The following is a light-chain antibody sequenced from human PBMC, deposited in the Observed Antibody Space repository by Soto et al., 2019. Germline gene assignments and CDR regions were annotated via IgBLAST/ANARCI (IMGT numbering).Light chain of an antibody. V-gene: IGLV2-14*03. CDR3: SSHTISDTLV. J-gene: IGLJ2*01. CDR1: SSDVGVSNF. Sequence: QSALTQPASVSGSPGQSITISCTGTSSDVGVSNFVSWYQQHPGKAPKLMIYDVSNRPSGVSNRFSGSKSGNTASLTISGLQAEDGADYYCSSHTISDTLVFGGGTQLTVL. CDR2: DVS.